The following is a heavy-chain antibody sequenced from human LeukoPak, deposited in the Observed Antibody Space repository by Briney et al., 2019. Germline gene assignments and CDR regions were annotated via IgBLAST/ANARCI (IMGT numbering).Heavy chain of an antibody. V-gene: IGHV1-2*02. Sequence: ASVKVSCKASGYTFTAYFIHWVRQAPGQGLEWMGWINPNSLDRSYAQKFQGRVTMTRDTSISTAYMELSSLRSEDTAVYYCARGCSSTSCYFDYWGQGTLVTVSS. J-gene: IGHJ4*02. D-gene: IGHD2-2*01. CDR1: GYTFTAYF. CDR2: INPNSLDR. CDR3: ARGCSSTSCYFDY.